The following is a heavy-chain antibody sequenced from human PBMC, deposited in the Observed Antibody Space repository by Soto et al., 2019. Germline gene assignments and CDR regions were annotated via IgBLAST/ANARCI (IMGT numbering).Heavy chain of an antibody. D-gene: IGHD6-13*01. CDR1: GYTFTSYA. V-gene: IGHV1-3*01. J-gene: IGHJ3*02. Sequence: QVQLVQSGAEVKKPGASVKVSCKASGYTFTSYAMHWVRQAPGQRLEWMGWINAGNGNTKYSQKFQGRVTITMDTSASTAYMELSSLRSEDTAVYYCARDQSSSWYGDAFDIWGQGTMVTVSS. CDR3: ARDQSSSWYGDAFDI. CDR2: INAGNGNT.